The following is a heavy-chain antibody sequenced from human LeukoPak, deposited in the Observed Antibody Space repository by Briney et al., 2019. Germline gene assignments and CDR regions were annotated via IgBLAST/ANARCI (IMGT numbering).Heavy chain of an antibody. CDR2: ISSSGSTI. Sequence: PGGSLRLSCAASGFTFSDYYMSWIRQAPGKELEWVSYISSSGSTIYYADSVKGRFTISRDNAKNSLYLQMNSLRAEDTAVYYCARLRSSSFYYYYMDVWGKGTTVTVSS. CDR1: GFTFSDYY. J-gene: IGHJ6*03. D-gene: IGHD6-6*01. CDR3: ARLRSSSFYYYYMDV. V-gene: IGHV3-11*01.